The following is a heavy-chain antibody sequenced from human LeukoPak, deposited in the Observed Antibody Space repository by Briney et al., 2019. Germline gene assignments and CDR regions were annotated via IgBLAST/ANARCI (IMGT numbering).Heavy chain of an antibody. CDR3: ARAQRYSGYDELRAFDI. J-gene: IGHJ3*02. CDR2: IYYSGST. V-gene: IGHV4-39*07. CDR1: GGSISSSSYY. Sequence: SETLSLTCTVSGGSISSSSYYWGWIRQPPGKGLEWIGSIYYSGSTNYNPSLKSRVTISVDTSKNQFSLKLSSVTAADTAVYYCARAQRYSGYDELRAFDIWGQGTMVTVSS. D-gene: IGHD5-12*01.